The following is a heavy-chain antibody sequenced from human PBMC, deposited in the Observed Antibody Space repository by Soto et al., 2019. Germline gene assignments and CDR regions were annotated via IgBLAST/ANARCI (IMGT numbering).Heavy chain of an antibody. Sequence: SETLSLTCAVSGASFSGFYWSWIRQSPGKGLEWIGEIDHSGITNHNTALKSRATMSVDTSKNQFSLKLRSVTAADTAVYYCARGVSVTLAVQGGAPDKNYFDSWSQGTLVTIS. J-gene: IGHJ4*02. CDR2: IDHSGIT. CDR1: GASFSGFY. CDR3: ARGVSVTLAVQGGAPDKNYFDS. V-gene: IGHV4-34*04. D-gene: IGHD1-26*01.